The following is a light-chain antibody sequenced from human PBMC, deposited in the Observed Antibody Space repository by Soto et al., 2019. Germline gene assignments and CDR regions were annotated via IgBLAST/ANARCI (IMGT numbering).Light chain of an antibody. CDR3: QQRCNWHLMYT. CDR2: DAS. CDR1: QSVSRY. Sequence: EIVLTQSPATLSLSPGERATLSCRASQSVSRYLAWYQQKPGQAPRLLLSDASHRATGIPPSFSGSGSGTDSHLTISSLEPEDFAVCYCQQRCNWHLMYTCGQGPKLEIK. V-gene: IGKV3-11*01. J-gene: IGKJ2*01.